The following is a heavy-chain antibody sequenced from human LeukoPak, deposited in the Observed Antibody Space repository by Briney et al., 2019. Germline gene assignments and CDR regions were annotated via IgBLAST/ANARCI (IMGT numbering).Heavy chain of an antibody. CDR2: INPNSGGT. V-gene: IGHV1-2*02. CDR3: AVVPAAEYYMDV. J-gene: IGHJ6*03. CDR1: GYTFTGYY. Sequence: ASVKVSCKASGYTFTGYYMHWVRQAPGQGLEWMGWINPNSGGTNYAQKFQGRVTMTRDTSISTAYMELSRLRSDDTAVYYCAVVPAAEYYMDVWGKGTTVTVSS. D-gene: IGHD2-2*01.